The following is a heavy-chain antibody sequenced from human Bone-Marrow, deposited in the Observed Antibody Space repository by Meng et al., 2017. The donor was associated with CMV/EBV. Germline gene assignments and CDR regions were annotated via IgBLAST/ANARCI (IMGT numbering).Heavy chain of an antibody. CDR1: GGSISSYF. D-gene: IGHD4-11*01. CDR2: VGNSGNT. Sequence: SETLSLTCTVSGGSISSYFWSWIRRPPGKGLEWLGYVGNSGNTNYSPSLKSRVTIPLDPSKNQFSLNLTSVTVADTAVYFCARDGLQWFDPWGQGTLVTVSS. J-gene: IGHJ5*02. CDR3: ARDGLQWFDP. V-gene: IGHV4-59*01.